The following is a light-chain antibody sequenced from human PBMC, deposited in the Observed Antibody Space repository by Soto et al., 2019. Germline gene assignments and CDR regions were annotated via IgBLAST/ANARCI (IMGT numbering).Light chain of an antibody. J-gene: IGKJ1*01. V-gene: IGKV1-39*01. CDR2: AAS. CDR1: QSISSY. Sequence: DIQMTQSPSSLSASVGDRVTITCRASQSISSYLNWYQQKPGKAPKLLIYAASSLQSGVTSRFSGSGSGTDFTLTISSLQPEDFATYYCQQSYSTSWTFGQGNKVEIK. CDR3: QQSYSTSWT.